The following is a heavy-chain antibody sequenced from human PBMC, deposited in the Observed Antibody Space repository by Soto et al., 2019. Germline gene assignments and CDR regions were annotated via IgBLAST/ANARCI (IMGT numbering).Heavy chain of an antibody. CDR1: GGTFSSYT. CDR2: IIPIFGTA. D-gene: IGHD3-22*01. J-gene: IGHJ6*02. Sequence: SVKVSCKASGGTFSSYTISWVRQAPGQGLEWMGRIIPIFGTANYAQKFQGRVTITADESTSTAYMELSSLRSEDTAVYYCARDRGSSGYRFGFTHSYYYYYGMDVWGQGTTVTVSS. CDR3: ARDRGSSGYRFGFTHSYYYYYGMDV. V-gene: IGHV1-69*13.